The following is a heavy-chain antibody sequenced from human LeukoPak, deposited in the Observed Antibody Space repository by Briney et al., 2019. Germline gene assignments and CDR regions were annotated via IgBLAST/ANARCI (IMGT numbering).Heavy chain of an antibody. CDR2: ISPNGGGT. J-gene: IGHJ4*02. CDR3: AKLEGSAATSSD. CDR1: GYTFTDYY. V-gene: IGHV1-2*06. Sequence: ASVKGSCKASGYTFTDYYTHWLRQAPGQGLEWVGRISPNGGGTIYAQKFQGRVTVTRDTSITTAYMELNRLTSDDTAVYFCAKLEGSAATSSDWGQGTLVTVSS. D-gene: IGHD6-13*01.